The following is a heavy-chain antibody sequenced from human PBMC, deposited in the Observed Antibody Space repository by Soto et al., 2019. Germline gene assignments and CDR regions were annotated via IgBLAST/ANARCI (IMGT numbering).Heavy chain of an antibody. D-gene: IGHD3-9*01. CDR2: ISSSSSYI. J-gene: IGHJ6*02. CDR1: GFTFSSYS. CDR3: ARGDKVRGYDILSGSIPDYYYGMDF. Sequence: PGRYLRLSCAASGFTFSSYSMNWVRQAPGKGLEWVSSISSSSSYIYYADSVKGRFTISRDNAKNSLYLQMNSLRAEDTAVYYCARGDKVRGYDILSGSIPDYYYGMDFWGQGTTVTVSS. V-gene: IGHV3-21*01.